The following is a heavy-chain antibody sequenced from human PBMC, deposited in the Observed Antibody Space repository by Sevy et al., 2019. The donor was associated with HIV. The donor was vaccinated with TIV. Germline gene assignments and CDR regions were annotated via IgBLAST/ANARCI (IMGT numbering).Heavy chain of an antibody. CDR3: ARDSSSWWYFDL. J-gene: IGHJ2*01. CDR1: GYTFTSYG. V-gene: IGHV1-18*01. D-gene: IGHD6-13*01. CDR2: ISAYNGNT. Sequence: ASVKVSCKASGYTFTSYGISWVRQAPGQGLEWMGWISAYNGNTNYAQKLQGRVTMTTDTSTSTAYMELRSLGSDDTAVYYCARDSSSWWYFDLWGRGTLVTVSS.